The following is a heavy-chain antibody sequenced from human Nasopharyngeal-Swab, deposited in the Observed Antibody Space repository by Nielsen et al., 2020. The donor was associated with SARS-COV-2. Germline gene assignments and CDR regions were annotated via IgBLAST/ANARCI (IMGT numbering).Heavy chain of an antibody. CDR1: GSSFTSYW. CDR2: IDPSDSYT. V-gene: IGHV5-10-1*01. J-gene: IGHJ4*02. D-gene: IGHD2-21*01. CDR3: ARQYCGGDCDFDY. Sequence: GGSLRLSCKGSGSSFTSYWISWVRQMPGKGLEWMGRIDPSDSYTNYSPSFQGHVTIPADKSISTAYLQWSSLKASDTAMYYCARQYCGGDCDFDYWGQGTLVTVSS.